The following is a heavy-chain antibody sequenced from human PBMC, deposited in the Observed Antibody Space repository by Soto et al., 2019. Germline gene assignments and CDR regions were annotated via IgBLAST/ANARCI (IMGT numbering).Heavy chain of an antibody. D-gene: IGHD2-8*02. V-gene: IGHV4-30-4*01. CDR1: GGSISSGDYY. CDR2: IYHSGST. CDR3: ARDKITGLFDY. Sequence: PSETLSLTCTVSGGSISSGDYYWSCIRQTPGKGLEWIGYIYHSGSTNYNPSLKSRVTISVDTSKNQFSLKLTSVTAADTAVYYCARDKITGLFDYWGQGTLVTVSS. J-gene: IGHJ4*02.